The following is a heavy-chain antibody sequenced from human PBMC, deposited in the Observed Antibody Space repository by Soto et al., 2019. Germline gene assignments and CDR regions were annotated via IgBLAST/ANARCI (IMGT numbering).Heavy chain of an antibody. CDR1: GFTLTRYS. Sequence: SLRLPCSASGFTLTRYSMNWLRQAPGKGLEWVSSISSTTNYIYYGDSMKGRFTVSRDNAQNSLYLEMNSLSAEDTAVYYAASESEDPPSNCNYRGHGRLFIIS. J-gene: IGHJ4*01. D-gene: IGHD1-1*01. CDR3: ASESEDPPSNCNY. CDR2: ISSTTNYI. V-gene: IGHV3-21*06.